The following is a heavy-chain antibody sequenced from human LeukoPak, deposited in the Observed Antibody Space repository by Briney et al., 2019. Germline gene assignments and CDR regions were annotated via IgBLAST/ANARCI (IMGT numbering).Heavy chain of an antibody. CDR3: ARTNRAGASDI. CDR1: GYTLSEMS. D-gene: IGHD1/OR15-1a*01. V-gene: IGHV1-24*01. CDR2: FDPEDVNT. J-gene: IGHJ3*02. Sequence: GASVKVSCKVSGYTLSEMSMHWVRQAPGEEPEWMGGFDPEDVNTVYAPRFQGRVTMTDDTSTDTAYLELRSLRSDDTAVYYCARTNRAGASDIWGQGTLVTVSS.